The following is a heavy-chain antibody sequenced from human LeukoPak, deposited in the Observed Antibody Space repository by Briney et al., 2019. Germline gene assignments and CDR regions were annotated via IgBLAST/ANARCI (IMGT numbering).Heavy chain of an antibody. CDR1: GGSISSHY. Sequence: SETLSLTCTVSGGSISSHYWSWIRQSPGKGLEWIGYIYYSGSTNYNPSLKSRVTISVDTSKNQFSLKLSSVTAADTAVYYCARHLYYSASAFWYIDLWGRGTLVIVSP. CDR3: ARHLYYSASAFWYIDL. D-gene: IGHD3-10*01. CDR2: IYYSGST. J-gene: IGHJ2*01. V-gene: IGHV4-59*08.